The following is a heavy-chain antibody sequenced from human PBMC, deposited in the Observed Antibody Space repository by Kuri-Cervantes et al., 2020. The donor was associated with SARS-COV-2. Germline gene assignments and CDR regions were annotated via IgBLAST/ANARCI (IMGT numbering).Heavy chain of an antibody. CDR2: IRYDGSNK. D-gene: IGHD3-22*01. J-gene: IGHJ4*02. Sequence: GGSLRLSCAASGFTFSSYGMHWVRQAPGKGLEWVAFIRYDGSNKYYADSVKGRFTISRDNSKNTLYLQMNSLRAEEAAVYYCAKDQGDDYYDSSGYYGWGVVDYWGQGTLVTVSS. V-gene: IGHV3-30*02. CDR1: GFTFSSYG. CDR3: AKDQGDDYYDSSGYYGWGVVDY.